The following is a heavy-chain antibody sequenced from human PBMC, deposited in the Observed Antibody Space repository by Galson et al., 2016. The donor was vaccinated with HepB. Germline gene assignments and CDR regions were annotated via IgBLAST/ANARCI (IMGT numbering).Heavy chain of an antibody. CDR1: GFTVGNNY. J-gene: IGHJ4*02. D-gene: IGHD4-23*01. CDR2: IYSGGST. CDR3: ARKTDTGNGGY. Sequence: SLRLSCAASGFTVGNNYMRWDRQAPGKGLEWVALIYSGGSTHYADSVKGRFTISRDNSKNTLYLQMNSLRAEDTAVYYCARKTDTGNGGYWGQGTLVTVSS. V-gene: IGHV3-53*01.